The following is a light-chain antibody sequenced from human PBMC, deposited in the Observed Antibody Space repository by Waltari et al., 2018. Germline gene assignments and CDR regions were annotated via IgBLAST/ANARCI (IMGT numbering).Light chain of an antibody. CDR2: GAS. V-gene: IGKV3-20*01. CDR3: QRYGSSPLT. J-gene: IGKJ4*01. CDR1: QSVSSSY. Sequence: DIVLTQSPGTLSLSPGERATLSCRASQSVSSSYLAWYQQEPGQAPRLLIYGASSRATGIPDRFSGSGSGTDFSLTISRLEPEDFAVYYCQRYGSSPLTFGGGTKVEIK.